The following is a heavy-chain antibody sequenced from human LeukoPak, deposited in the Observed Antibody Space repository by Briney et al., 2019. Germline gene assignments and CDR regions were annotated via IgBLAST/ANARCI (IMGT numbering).Heavy chain of an antibody. CDR3: AKDLGRYRNNYFDY. V-gene: IGHV3-23*01. CDR1: GFTFNRYA. D-gene: IGHD1-26*01. J-gene: IGHJ4*02. Sequence: GGSLRLSCAASGFTFNRYAMRWVRQAPEKGLEWVATISGSGGGTYYADSVKGRFTISRDDSKNTLYLQMNSLRAEDTAVYYCAKDLGRYRNNYFDYWGQGTLVTVSS. CDR2: ISGSGGGT.